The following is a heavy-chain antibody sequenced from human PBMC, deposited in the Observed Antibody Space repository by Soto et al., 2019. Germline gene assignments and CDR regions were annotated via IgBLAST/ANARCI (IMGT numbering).Heavy chain of an antibody. CDR2: INPNGGST. CDR1: GYIFTNYY. V-gene: IGHV1-46*01. CDR3: AGGLYSAAQ. D-gene: IGHD2-21*01. Sequence: QVRLVQSGAEVKKPGASVKVSCKASGYIFTNYYIHWVRQAPGQGLEWMAIINPNGGSTNCAQESKGSSTLTRDTPTSTVYMGLSRLTSGDTAVYSCAGGLYSAAQWGQGTLVTSPS. J-gene: IGHJ4*02.